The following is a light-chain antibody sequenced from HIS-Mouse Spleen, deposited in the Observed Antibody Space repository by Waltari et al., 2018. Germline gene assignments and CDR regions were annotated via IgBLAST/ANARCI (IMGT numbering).Light chain of an antibody. CDR1: QSVLYCSNNKNY. CDR2: WAS. V-gene: IGKV4-1*01. J-gene: IGKJ2*01. CDR3: QQYYSTPYT. Sequence: DIVMTQSPDSLAVSLGERATIHCKSSQSVLYCSNNKNYLAWYQQKPGQPPKLLIYWASTRESGVPDRFSGSGSGTDFTLTISSLQAEDVAVYYCQQYYSTPYTFGQGTKLEIK.